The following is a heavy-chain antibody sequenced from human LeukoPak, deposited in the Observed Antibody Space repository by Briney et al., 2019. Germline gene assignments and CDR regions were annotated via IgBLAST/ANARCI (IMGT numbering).Heavy chain of an antibody. CDR2: ISYDGSNK. Sequence: PGGSLRLSCEASGFTFNTYAIYWVRQAPGKGLEWVAVISYDGSNKYYADSVKGRFTISRDNSKNTLYLQMNSLRAEDTAVYYCAKDDIPTQHQIAVLDYWGQGTLVTVSS. J-gene: IGHJ4*02. CDR1: GFTFNTYA. D-gene: IGHD6-19*01. V-gene: IGHV3-30*18. CDR3: AKDDIPTQHQIAVLDY.